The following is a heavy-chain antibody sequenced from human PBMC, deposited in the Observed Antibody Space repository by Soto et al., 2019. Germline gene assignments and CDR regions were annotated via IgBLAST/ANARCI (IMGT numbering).Heavy chain of an antibody. Sequence: GGSLRLSCAASGFTFSSYGMHWVRQAPGKGLEWVAVIWYDGSNKYYADSVKGRFTISRDNSKNTLYLQMNSLRAEDTAVYYCERDAIVGATTLSYWGQGTLVTVSS. CDR1: GFTFSSYG. CDR2: IWYDGSNK. D-gene: IGHD1-26*01. J-gene: IGHJ4*02. CDR3: ERDAIVGATTLSY. V-gene: IGHV3-33*01.